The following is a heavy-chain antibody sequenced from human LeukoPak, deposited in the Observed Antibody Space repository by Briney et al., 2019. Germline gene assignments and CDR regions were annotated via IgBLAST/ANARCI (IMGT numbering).Heavy chain of an antibody. CDR1: GFTFDDYA. J-gene: IGHJ6*03. CDR3: ARVMMGATVTTFHYYCMDV. CDR2: ITSSSSHI. Sequence: GGSLRLSCAASGFTFDDYAMHWVRQAPGKGLERVASITSSSSHIYYADSVKGQFTISRDNAKNELYLQMNSLRAEDTAIYYCARVMMGATVTTFHYYCMDVWGVGTTVTVSS. V-gene: IGHV3-21*01. D-gene: IGHD4-11*01.